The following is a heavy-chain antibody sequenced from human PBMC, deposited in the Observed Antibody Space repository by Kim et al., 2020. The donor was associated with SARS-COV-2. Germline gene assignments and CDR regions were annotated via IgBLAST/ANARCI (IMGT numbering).Heavy chain of an antibody. CDR1: GGSISSGGYY. Sequence: SETLSLTCTVSGGSISSGGYYWSWIRQHPGKGLEWIGYIYYSGSTYYNPSLKSRVTISVDTSKNQFSLKLSSVTAADTAVYYCATMGDTWGYFDYWGQGTLVTVSS. CDR2: IYYSGST. V-gene: IGHV4-31*03. J-gene: IGHJ4*02. CDR3: ATMGDTWGYFDY. D-gene: IGHD1-26*01.